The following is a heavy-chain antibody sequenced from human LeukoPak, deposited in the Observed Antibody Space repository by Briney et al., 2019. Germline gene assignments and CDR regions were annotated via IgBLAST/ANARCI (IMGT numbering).Heavy chain of an antibody. CDR1: GGSISSSSYY. CDR3: ANGRYFDWFSAFDI. Sequence: SETLSLTCTVSGGSISSSSYYWGWIRQPPGKGLEWIGSIYYSGSTYYNPSLKSRVTISVDTSKNQFSLKLSSVTAADTAAYYCANGRYFDWFSAFDIWGQGTMVTVSS. D-gene: IGHD3-9*01. V-gene: IGHV4-39*01. J-gene: IGHJ3*02. CDR2: IYYSGST.